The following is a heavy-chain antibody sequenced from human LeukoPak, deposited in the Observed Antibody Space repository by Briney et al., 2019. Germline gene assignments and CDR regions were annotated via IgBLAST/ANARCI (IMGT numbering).Heavy chain of an antibody. V-gene: IGHV3-64D*09. D-gene: IGHD6-19*01. CDR1: GFTFSSYA. Sequence: GGSLRLSCSASGFTFSSYAMHWVRQAPGKGLEYVSAISSNGGSTYYADSVKGRFTISRDNSKNTLYLQMSSLRAEDTAVYYCVKDRSIAVAFYYYYGMDVWGQGTTVTVS. J-gene: IGHJ6*02. CDR2: ISSNGGST. CDR3: VKDRSIAVAFYYYYGMDV.